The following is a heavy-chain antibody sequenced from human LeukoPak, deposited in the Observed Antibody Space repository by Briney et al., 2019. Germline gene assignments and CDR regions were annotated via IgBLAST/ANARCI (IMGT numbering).Heavy chain of an antibody. V-gene: IGHV3-74*01. CDR2: INSDGSST. CDR3: TRITYYYDSSGYYHPS. Sequence: PGGSLRLSCAASGFTFSSYWMHWVRQAPGKGLVWVSRINSDGSSTSYADSVKGRFTISRDNAKNTLYLQMNSLRAEDTAVYYCTRITYYYDSSGYYHPSWGQGTLVTVSS. J-gene: IGHJ5*02. D-gene: IGHD3-22*01. CDR1: GFTFSSYW.